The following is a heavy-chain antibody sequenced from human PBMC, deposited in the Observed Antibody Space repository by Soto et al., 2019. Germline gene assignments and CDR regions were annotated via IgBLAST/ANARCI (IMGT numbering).Heavy chain of an antibody. Sequence: EVQLVESGEGLVQPGGSLRLSCAASGFIFSNYWMSWVRQAPGRGLEWVAKIKQDGTEKNYVDSVRGRFTISRDNAKNSLDLQMNSLTAEDTAVYYCASVAIWGQGTLVTVSS. CDR2: IKQDGTEK. CDR1: GFIFSNYW. J-gene: IGHJ4*02. V-gene: IGHV3-7*01. D-gene: IGHD5-12*01. CDR3: ASVAI.